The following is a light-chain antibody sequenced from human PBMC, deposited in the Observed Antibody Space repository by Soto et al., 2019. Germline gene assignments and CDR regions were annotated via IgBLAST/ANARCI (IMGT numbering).Light chain of an antibody. CDR2: AVS. CDR3: SSYTSTSTRV. CDR1: SSDVGGYNY. V-gene: IGLV2-14*01. J-gene: IGLJ1*01. Sequence: QSVLTQPAFVSGSPGQSVTISCTGTSSDVGGYNYVSWYQHPPGKAPKLMISAVSNRPSGVSNGFSGSKSGNTASLTISGLQAEDEADYYCSSYTSTSTRVFGAGTKVTVL.